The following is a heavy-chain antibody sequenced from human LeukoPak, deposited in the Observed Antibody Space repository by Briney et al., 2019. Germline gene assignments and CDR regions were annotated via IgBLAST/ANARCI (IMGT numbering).Heavy chain of an antibody. CDR3: ARQGPDSSGYYKIHAFDI. J-gene: IGHJ3*02. CDR2: IYYSGST. V-gene: IGHV4-59*08. CDR1: GGSISSYY. D-gene: IGHD3-22*01. Sequence: SETLSLTCTVSGGSISSYYWSWIRQPPGKGLEWIGYIYYSGSTNYNPSLKSRVTISVDTSKNQFSLKLSSVTAADTAVYYCARQGPDSSGYYKIHAFDIWGQGTMVTVSS.